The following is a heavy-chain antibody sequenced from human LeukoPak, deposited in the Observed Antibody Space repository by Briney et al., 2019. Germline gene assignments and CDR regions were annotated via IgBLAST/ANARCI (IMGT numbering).Heavy chain of an antibody. Sequence: PSETLSLTCAVYGGSFSGYYWSWIRQPPGKGLEWIGEINHSGSTNYNPSLKSRVTISVDTSKNQFSLKLSSVTAADTAVYYCARRQVLRFLEWLPYYFDYWGQGTLVTVSS. V-gene: IGHV4-34*01. J-gene: IGHJ4*02. CDR3: ARRQVLRFLEWLPYYFDY. D-gene: IGHD3-3*01. CDR2: INHSGST. CDR1: GGSFSGYY.